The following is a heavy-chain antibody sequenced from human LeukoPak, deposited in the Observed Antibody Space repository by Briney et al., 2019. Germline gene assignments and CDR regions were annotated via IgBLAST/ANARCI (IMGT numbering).Heavy chain of an antibody. J-gene: IGHJ2*01. D-gene: IGHD2/OR15-2a*01. V-gene: IGHV4-59*01. CDR3: ARNIDGGNYWYFDL. CDR1: GGSISPYY. CDR2: VSYSGST. Sequence: SETLSLTCTVSGGSISPYYRSWIRQPPEGGLEWIGYVSYSGSTKYIPSLRSRLTISEDPSKNQVSLRLSSVTAADTAVYYCARNIDGGNYWYFDLWGRGTLVTVSS.